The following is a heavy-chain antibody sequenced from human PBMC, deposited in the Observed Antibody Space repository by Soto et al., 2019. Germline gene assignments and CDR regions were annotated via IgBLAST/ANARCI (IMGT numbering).Heavy chain of an antibody. Sequence: VGSLRLSCVGSGFTFSSFEMNWVRQTPGKGLEWLSYIGRSGETIYYADSVKGRFTISRDNAKSSLFLQMNGLRDEDTGIYYCARDSMMGPATSPTFYYWGRGTLVT. CDR3: ARDSMMGPATSPTFYY. CDR1: GFTFSSFE. D-gene: IGHD1-26*01. J-gene: IGHJ4*02. CDR2: IGRSGETI. V-gene: IGHV3-48*03.